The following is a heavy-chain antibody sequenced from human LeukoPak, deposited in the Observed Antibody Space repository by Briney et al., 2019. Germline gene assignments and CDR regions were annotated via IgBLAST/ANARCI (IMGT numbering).Heavy chain of an antibody. J-gene: IGHJ4*02. V-gene: IGHV4-31*03. Sequence: PSETLSLTCTVSGGSISSPAYHWTWIRQHPGKGLEWIGFIYYSGNTEYNPSLKGRVTISVDTSKNQFSLKLTSVTAADTAVYYCARWVTSLEPYFDYWGQGTLVTVSS. CDR1: GGSISSPAYH. CDR2: IYYSGNT. CDR3: ARWVTSLEPYFDY. D-gene: IGHD1-1*01.